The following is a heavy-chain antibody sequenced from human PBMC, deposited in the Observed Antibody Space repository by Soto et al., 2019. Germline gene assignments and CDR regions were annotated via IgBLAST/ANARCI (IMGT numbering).Heavy chain of an antibody. Sequence: GGSLRLSCARSGFTFRWFGMNWVRQAPGKGLEWVARISNDGSNEYYVDSVKGRFTISRDNSKNTLYLQMDSLRAEDTAVYYCAKGEVRGIIPSYFDYWGLGTLVTVSS. CDR3: AKGEVRGIIPSYFDY. D-gene: IGHD3-10*01. CDR2: ISNDGSNE. V-gene: IGHV3-30*18. CDR1: GFTFRWFG. J-gene: IGHJ4*02.